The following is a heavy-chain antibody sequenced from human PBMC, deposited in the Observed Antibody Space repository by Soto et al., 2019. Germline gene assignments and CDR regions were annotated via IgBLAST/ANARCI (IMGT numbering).Heavy chain of an antibody. CDR3: ARSYRRYCSGGSCYSYYYYYMDV. CDR1: DGSISSYD. CDR2: IYYSGST. V-gene: IGHV4-59*01. D-gene: IGHD2-15*01. J-gene: IGHJ6*03. Sequence: PSETQSLTCTVADGSISSYDWSWIRQPPGKGLEWIGYIYYSGSTNYNPSLKSRVTISVDTSKNQFSLKLSSVTAADTAVYYCARSYRRYCSGGSCYSYYYYYMDVWGKGTTVTVSS.